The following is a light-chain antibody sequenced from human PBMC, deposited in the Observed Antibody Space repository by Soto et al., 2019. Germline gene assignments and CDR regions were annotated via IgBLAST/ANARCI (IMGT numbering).Light chain of an antibody. CDR3: AAWDDSLNGWV. V-gene: IGLV1-36*01. J-gene: IGLJ3*02. Sequence: QSVLTQPPSVSEAPRQRVTISCSGGSSNIGNNAVNWYQQVPGKAPKLLIYYDDLVASGVSDRFSGSKSDTSASLAISGLQSEDEAVYSCAAWDDSLNGWVFGGGTKVTVL. CDR2: YDD. CDR1: SSNIGNNA.